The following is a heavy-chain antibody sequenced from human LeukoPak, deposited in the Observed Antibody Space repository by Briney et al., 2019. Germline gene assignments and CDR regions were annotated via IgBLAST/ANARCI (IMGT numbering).Heavy chain of an antibody. J-gene: IGHJ1*01. V-gene: IGHV1-69*04. D-gene: IGHD1-1*01. CDR1: GGTFSSYA. CDR2: IIPILGIA. CDR3: AREAGTNWIFGEYFPF. Sequence: ASVKVSCKASGGTFSSYAISWVRQAPGQGLEWMGRIIPILGIANYAQKFQGRVTITADKSTSTAYMELSGLRSDDTAVYYCAREAGTNWIFGEYFPFWGQGTLVTVSA.